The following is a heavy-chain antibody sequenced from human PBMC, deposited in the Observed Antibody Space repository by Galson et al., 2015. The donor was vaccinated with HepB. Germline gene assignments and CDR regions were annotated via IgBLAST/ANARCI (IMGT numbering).Heavy chain of an antibody. Sequence: SLRLSCAASGFTFRSHWMSWVRQAPGKGLQWVAHIKQDGSEKNYVDSVKGRFTISRDNGKNSVYLQMNSLTGEDTAIYYCARGALLAAGSRIFDSWGQGILVTVSS. V-gene: IGHV3-7*03. CDR3: ARGALLAAGSRIFDS. D-gene: IGHD6-13*01. CDR1: GFTFRSHW. J-gene: IGHJ5*01. CDR2: IKQDGSEK.